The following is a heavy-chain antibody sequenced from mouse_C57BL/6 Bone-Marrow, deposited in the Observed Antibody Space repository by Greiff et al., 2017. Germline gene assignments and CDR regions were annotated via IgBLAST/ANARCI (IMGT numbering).Heavy chain of an antibody. CDR1: GYTFTSYW. CDR2: INPSSGYT. CDR3: ASPYYYGSTPCAY. J-gene: IGHJ3*01. D-gene: IGHD1-1*01. V-gene: IGHV1-7*01. Sequence: VQLQQSGAELAKPGASVKLSCKASGYTFTSYWMHWVNQRPGQGLEWIGYINPSSGYTKYNQKFKEQATLTADKSSSIAYIQLSSLTYEDSAVYCCASPYYYGSTPCAYWGQGTLVTVSA.